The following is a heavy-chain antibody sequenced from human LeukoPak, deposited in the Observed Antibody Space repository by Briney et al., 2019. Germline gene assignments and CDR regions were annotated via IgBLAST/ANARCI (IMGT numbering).Heavy chain of an antibody. CDR2: IWYDGSQR. Sequence: GGSLRLSCAASGFTFSSYGMHWVRQAPGKGLEWVSLIWYDGSQRQYADSVQGRFIVSRDNSKNTLYLEMSGLRVEDTAVYYCARVVSYYGSSYRLLDVWGRGTLVTVSS. CDR3: ARVVSYYGSSYRLLDV. D-gene: IGHD3-10*01. CDR1: GFTFSSYG. V-gene: IGHV3-33*01. J-gene: IGHJ2*01.